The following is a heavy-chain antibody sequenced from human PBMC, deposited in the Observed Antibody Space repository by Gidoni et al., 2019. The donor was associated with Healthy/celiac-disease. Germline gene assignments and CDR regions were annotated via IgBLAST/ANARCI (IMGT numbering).Heavy chain of an antibody. CDR3: ARDQGNWFDP. V-gene: IGHV4-38-2*02. Sequence: QVQLQESGPGLVKPSETLSLTCTVSGYSISSGYYWGWIRQPPGKGLEWIGSIYHSGSTYYNPSLKSRVTISADTSKNQFSLKLSSVTAADTAVYYCARDQGNWFDPWGQGTLVTVSS. J-gene: IGHJ5*02. CDR2: IYHSGST. CDR1: GYSISSGYY.